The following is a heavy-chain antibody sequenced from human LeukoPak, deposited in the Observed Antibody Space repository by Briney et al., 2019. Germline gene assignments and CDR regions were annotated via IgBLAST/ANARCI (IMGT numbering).Heavy chain of an antibody. CDR3: ARALGYCCGGSCTRGYNWFDP. CDR2: IYYGGST. CDR1: GGSISSSDYY. D-gene: IGHD2-15*01. Sequence: PSETLSLTCTVSGGSISSSDYYWGWIRQPPGKGLEWIGSIYYGGSTYYNPSLKSRVTISVDTSMNQFSLKLSFVTTADTAVYYCARALGYCCGGSCTRGYNWFDPWGQGTLVTVPS. V-gene: IGHV4-39*01. J-gene: IGHJ5*02.